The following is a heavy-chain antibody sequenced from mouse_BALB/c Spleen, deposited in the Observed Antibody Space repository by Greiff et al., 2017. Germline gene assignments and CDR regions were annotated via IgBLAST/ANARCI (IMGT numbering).Heavy chain of an antibody. V-gene: IGHV1S81*02. D-gene: IGHD1-1*02. Sequence: QVQLQQSGAELVKPGASVKLSCKASGYTFTSYYMYWVKQRPGQGLEWIGEINPSNGGTNFNEKFKSKATLTVDKSSSTAYMQLSSLTSEDSAVYYCTRWGTGSYVGFAYWGQGTLVTVSA. J-gene: IGHJ3*01. CDR1: GYTFTSYY. CDR3: TRWGTGSYVGFAY. CDR2: INPSNGGT.